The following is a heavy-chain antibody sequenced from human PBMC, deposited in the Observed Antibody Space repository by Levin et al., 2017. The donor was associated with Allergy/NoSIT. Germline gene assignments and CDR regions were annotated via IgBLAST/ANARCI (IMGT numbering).Heavy chain of an antibody. CDR3: AREPYCSGGSCYSREVGNDYYYYGMDV. Sequence: KISCKASGGTFSSYAISWVRQAPGQGLEWMGGIIPIFGTANYAQKFQGRVTITADESTSTAYMELSSLRSEDTAVYYCAREPYCSGGSCYSREVGNDYYYYGMDVWGQGTTVTVSS. J-gene: IGHJ6*02. D-gene: IGHD2-15*01. CDR1: GGTFSSYA. V-gene: IGHV1-69*01. CDR2: IIPIFGTA.